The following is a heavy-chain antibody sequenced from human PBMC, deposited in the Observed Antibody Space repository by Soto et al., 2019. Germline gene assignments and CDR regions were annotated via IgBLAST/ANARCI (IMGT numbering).Heavy chain of an antibody. CDR1: GFPFVSYA. CDR3: AKEQSVYSSGWYSGSSYCDFAV. V-gene: IGHV3-23*01. D-gene: IGHD6-19*01. Sequence: EVQLLESGGGLVQPGGSLSLCCAASGFPFVSYAMSWVRLAPGKRLEWVSTTTGSGGSKYTAETEKSLFTVSRDNSDNTLCLQMDSLRADDAVAYYCAKEQSVYSSGWYSGSSYCDFAVWGQGTTVTVSS. CDR2: TTGSGGSK. J-gene: IGHJ6*02.